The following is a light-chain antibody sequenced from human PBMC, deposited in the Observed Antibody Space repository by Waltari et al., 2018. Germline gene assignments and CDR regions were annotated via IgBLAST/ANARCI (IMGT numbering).Light chain of an antibody. J-gene: IGLJ2*01. CDR2: EVT. Sequence: QSALTQPASVSGSLGQSITISCTGPSSDVGTYNHVSWFQHHPGFAPKLIIYEVTKRPSGISNRFSGSKSGNTASLTISGLHAEDEAEYHCCSFVYGGSVVFGGGTKLTVL. CDR1: SSDVGTYNH. CDR3: CSFVYGGSVV. V-gene: IGLV2-23*02.